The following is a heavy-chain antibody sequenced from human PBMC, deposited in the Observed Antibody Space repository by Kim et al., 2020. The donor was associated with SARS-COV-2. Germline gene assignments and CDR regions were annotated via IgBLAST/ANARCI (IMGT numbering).Heavy chain of an antibody. D-gene: IGHD2-15*01. CDR1: GFTFSSYW. Sequence: GGSLRLSCAASGFTFSSYWMSWVRQAPGKGLEWVANIKQDGSEKYYVDSVKGRFTISRDNAKNSLYLQMNSLRAEDTAVYYCARRGYCSGGSCSGTDPGGWLLTRPDYYYGMDVWGQGTTVTVSS. CDR2: IKQDGSEK. CDR3: ARRGYCSGGSCSGTDPGGWLLTRPDYYYGMDV. V-gene: IGHV3-7*01. J-gene: IGHJ6*02.